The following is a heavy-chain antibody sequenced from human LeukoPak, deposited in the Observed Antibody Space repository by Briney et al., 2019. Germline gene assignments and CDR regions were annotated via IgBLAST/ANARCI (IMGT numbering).Heavy chain of an antibody. J-gene: IGHJ4*02. CDR2: INPNSGGT. CDR1: GYTFTGYY. V-gene: IGHV1-2*02. D-gene: IGHD3-22*01. CDR3: ARVDDSSGYYYLYYFDY. Sequence: ASVKVSCKASGYTFTGYYMHWVRQAPGQGLEWMGWINPNSGGTNYAQKFQGRVTMTRDTSISTAYMELSRLRSDDTAVYYCARVDDSSGYYYLYYFDYWGQGTLVTVSS.